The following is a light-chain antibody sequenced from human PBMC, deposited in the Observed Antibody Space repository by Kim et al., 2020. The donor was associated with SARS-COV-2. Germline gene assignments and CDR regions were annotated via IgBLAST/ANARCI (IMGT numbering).Light chain of an antibody. V-gene: IGKV1-33*01. J-gene: IGKJ4*01. Sequence: ESVGDRVTITCRASHDIGNYLNWYQHKPGKAPKLLIYDASKLQGGVPSRFSGSGVGTGFTFTITSLQPEDIATYFCQQNDFPPLTFGGGTKVDIK. CDR3: QQNDFPPLT. CDR1: HDIGNY. CDR2: DAS.